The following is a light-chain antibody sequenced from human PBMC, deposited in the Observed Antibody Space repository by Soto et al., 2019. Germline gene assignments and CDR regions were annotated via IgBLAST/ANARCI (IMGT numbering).Light chain of an antibody. Sequence: DVVMTQSPLPLPVTLGQPASISCRSIRSLVYSDGNTSLNWFKQRPGQSPXRLIFEVSNRDSGVPDRFCGSASGTDFTLTIKRLEPEDFAVYYCQLYGISPHVGQGTRLENK. CDR1: RSLVYSDGNTS. V-gene: IGKV2-30*01. CDR3: QLYGISPH. CDR2: EVS. J-gene: IGKJ5*01.